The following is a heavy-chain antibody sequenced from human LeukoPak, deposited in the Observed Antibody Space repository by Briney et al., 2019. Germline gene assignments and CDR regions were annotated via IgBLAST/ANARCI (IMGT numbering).Heavy chain of an antibody. V-gene: IGHV4-39*07. D-gene: IGHD1-1*01. Sequence: SETLSLTCTVSGGSISSSSYYWGWIRQPPGKGLEWIGSIYYSGSTYYNPSLKSRVTISVDTSKNQFSLKLSSVTAADTAVYYCAREAVRTTGTTFRWFDPWGQGTLVTVSS. CDR1: GGSISSSSYY. CDR3: AREAVRTTGTTFRWFDP. J-gene: IGHJ5*02. CDR2: IYYSGST.